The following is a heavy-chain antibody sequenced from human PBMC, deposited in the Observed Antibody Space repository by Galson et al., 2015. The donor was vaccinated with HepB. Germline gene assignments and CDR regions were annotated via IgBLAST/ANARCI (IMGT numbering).Heavy chain of an antibody. CDR3: AREGTTVAGVYFDY. V-gene: IGHV3-48*01. CDR1: GFTFSSYS. CDR2: ISSSSSTI. Sequence: SLRLSCAASGFTFSSYSMNWVRQTPGKGLEWVSYISSSSSTIYYADSVKGRFTISRDNAKNSLYLQMNSLRAEDTAVYYCAREGTTVAGVYFDYWGQGTLVTVSS. J-gene: IGHJ4*02. D-gene: IGHD4-11*01.